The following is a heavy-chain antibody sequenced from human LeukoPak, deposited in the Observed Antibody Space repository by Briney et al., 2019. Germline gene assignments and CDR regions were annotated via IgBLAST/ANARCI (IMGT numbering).Heavy chain of an antibody. CDR2: ISGSGGST. J-gene: IGHJ4*02. V-gene: IGHV3-23*01. D-gene: IGHD2-15*01. Sequence: GSLRLSCAASGFTFGSYAMSWVRQAPGKGLEWVSAISGSGGSTYYADSVKGRFTISRDNSKNTLYLQMNSLRAEDTAVYYCAKDPLLGAHYSQLDYWGQGTLVTVSS. CDR1: GFTFGSYA. CDR3: AKDPLLGAHYSQLDY.